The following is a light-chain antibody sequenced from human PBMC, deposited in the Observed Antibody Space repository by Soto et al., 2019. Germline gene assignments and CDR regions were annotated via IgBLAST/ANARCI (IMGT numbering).Light chain of an antibody. Sequence: QAVVTQPASVSGSPGQPITISCIGTSSDIGGYNYVSWYQQHPGKAPKLIIYGVSKRPSGVSDRFSGSKSGNTASLTISGLQAEDEADYYCDSYTSSSTYVFGTGTKLTVL. V-gene: IGLV2-14*01. J-gene: IGLJ1*01. CDR3: DSYTSSSTYV. CDR2: GVS. CDR1: SSDIGGYNY.